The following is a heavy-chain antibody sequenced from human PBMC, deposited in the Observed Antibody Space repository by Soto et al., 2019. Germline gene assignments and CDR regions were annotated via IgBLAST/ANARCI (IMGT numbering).Heavy chain of an antibody. CDR1: GGGITPSY. Sequence: ETRSLPGTGAGGGITPSYSNWIRRPPGRGLEWIADIYDTVISGYTPSTSYNPSLKSRVTMSVDTSKRQFSLNLNSVTAADTAVYYCARGEDAFFYYGLDVWGRGITGTVSS. V-gene: IGHV4-59*01. J-gene: IGHJ6*02. CDR2: IYDTVISGYTPST. CDR3: ARGEDAFFYYGLDV.